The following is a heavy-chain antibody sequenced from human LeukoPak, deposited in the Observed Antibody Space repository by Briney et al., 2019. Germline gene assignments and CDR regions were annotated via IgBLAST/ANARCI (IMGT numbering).Heavy chain of an antibody. CDR2: TSSSGGST. J-gene: IGHJ4*02. CDR3: AKDSRTGYYHFDY. D-gene: IGHD3-9*01. CDR1: GFTFSNYA. V-gene: IGHV3-23*01. Sequence: PGGSLRLSCAASGFTFSNYAMGWVRQAPGTGLEWVSVTSSSGGSTYYADSVKGRFTISRDNSKNTLYLQMNSLRADDTAVYYCAKDSRTGYYHFDYWGQGTLVTVSS.